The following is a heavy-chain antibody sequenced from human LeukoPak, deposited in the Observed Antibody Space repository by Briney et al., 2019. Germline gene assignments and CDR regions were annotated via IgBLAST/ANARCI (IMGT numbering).Heavy chain of an antibody. CDR2: IYPGDSDT. CDR1: GYGFTSYW. CDR3: ASAYSYGLYYFDY. Sequence: GESLKISCKGSGYGFTSYWIGWVRQMPGKGLEWMGIIYPGDSDTRYSPSFQGQVTISADKSISTAYLQWSSLKASDTAMYYCASAYSYGLYYFDYWGQGTLVTVSS. J-gene: IGHJ4*02. V-gene: IGHV5-51*01. D-gene: IGHD5-18*01.